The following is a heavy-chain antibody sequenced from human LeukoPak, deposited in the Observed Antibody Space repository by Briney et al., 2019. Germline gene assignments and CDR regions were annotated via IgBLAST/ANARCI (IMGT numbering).Heavy chain of an antibody. J-gene: IGHJ6*03. V-gene: IGHV3-23*01. CDR2: ISGSGGRA. CDR3: ARTHLTYSSGWAYMDV. CDR1: GFTFSSYG. Sequence: GGSLRLSCAASGFTFSSYGMSWVRQAPGKGLEWVSLISGSGGRAYYADSVKGRFTISRDNSKNTLYLQMNSLRAEDAAVYYCARTHLTYSSGWAYMDVWGKGTTVTVSS. D-gene: IGHD6-19*01.